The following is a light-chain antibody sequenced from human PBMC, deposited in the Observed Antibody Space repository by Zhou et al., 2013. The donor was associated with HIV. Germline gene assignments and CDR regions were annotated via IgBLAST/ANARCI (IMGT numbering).Light chain of an antibody. J-gene: IGKJ2*01. CDR1: QDISNY. Sequence: DIQMTQSPSSLSASVGDRVTITCHASQDISNYLNWYQQKPGKAPKLLIYDASNLETGVPSRFSGSGSGADFTLTINSLQPEDFATYFCQQSYSVPPTFGQGTKLEI. CDR3: QQSYSVPPT. CDR2: DAS. V-gene: IGKV1-39*01.